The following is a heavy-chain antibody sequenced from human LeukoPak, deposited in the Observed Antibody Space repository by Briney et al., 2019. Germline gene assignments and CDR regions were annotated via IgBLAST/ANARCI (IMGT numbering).Heavy chain of an antibody. CDR2: VKEDGSEQ. CDR3: TRQPTTLDGSKFMSTVH. CDR1: GFTFNSYW. V-gene: IGHV3-7*01. D-gene: IGHD5/OR15-5a*01. J-gene: IGHJ4*02. Sequence: GGSLRLSCAASGFTFNSYWMSWVRQAPGKGLEWVASVKEDGSEQYYVDSVRGRFIISRDNAKNSLYLQMSSLRAEDTAVYYCTRQPTTLDGSKFMSTVHWGQGTLVTVSS.